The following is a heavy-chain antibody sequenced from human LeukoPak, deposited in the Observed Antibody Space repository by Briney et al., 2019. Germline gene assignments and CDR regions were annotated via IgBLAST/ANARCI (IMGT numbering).Heavy chain of an antibody. CDR1: GFTFSSYT. V-gene: IGHV3-23*01. J-gene: IGHJ3*02. CDR3: AKDISGWYGSFAFDI. Sequence: GGSLRLSCAASGFTFSSYTMNWVRQAPGKGLEWVSAIGGSGGSTYYADSVKGRFTISRDNSKDTLYLQMNSLRAEDTAVYYCAKDISGWYGSFAFDIWGQGTMVTVSS. D-gene: IGHD6-19*01. CDR2: IGGSGGST.